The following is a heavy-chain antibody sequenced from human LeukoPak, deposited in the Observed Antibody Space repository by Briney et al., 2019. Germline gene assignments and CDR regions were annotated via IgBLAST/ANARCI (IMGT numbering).Heavy chain of an antibody. CDR2: INHNGNVN. Sequence: PGGSLRLSCAASGFTFSSYWMNWARQAPGKGLEWVASINHNGNVNYYVDSVKGRFTISRDNAKNSLYLQMSNLRAEDTAVYYCARGSVTMVRGVIIGPDYWGQGTLVTVSS. V-gene: IGHV3-7*03. D-gene: IGHD3-10*01. CDR3: ARGSVTMVRGVIIGPDY. CDR1: GFTFSSYW. J-gene: IGHJ4*02.